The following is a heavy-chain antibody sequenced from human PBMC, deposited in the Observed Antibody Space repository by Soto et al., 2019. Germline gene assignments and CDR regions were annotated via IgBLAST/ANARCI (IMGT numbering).Heavy chain of an antibody. J-gene: IGHJ4*02. CDR2: IDWDDDK. Sequence: XGPTLVNPTQTLTLTCTFSGFSLSTSGMCVSWIRQPPGKALEWLALIDWDDDKYYSTSLKTRLTISKDTSKNQVVLTMTNMDPVDTATYYCARQLRYFDWSPWDYWGQGTLVTVSS. D-gene: IGHD3-9*01. CDR1: GFSLSTSGMC. V-gene: IGHV2-70*01. CDR3: ARQLRYFDWSPWDY.